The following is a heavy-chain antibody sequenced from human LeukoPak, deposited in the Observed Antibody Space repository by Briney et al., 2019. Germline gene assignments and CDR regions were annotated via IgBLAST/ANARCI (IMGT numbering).Heavy chain of an antibody. J-gene: IGHJ6*02. D-gene: IGHD1-14*01. CDR2: ISSSGSTI. CDR1: GFTFSSYE. V-gene: IGHV3-48*03. CDR3: ATSGPILFSLGGMDV. Sequence: PGGSLRLSCAASGFTFSSYEMNWVRQAPGKGREWVSYISSSGSTIYYADSVKGRFTISRDNAKNSLYLQMNSPRAEDTAVYYCATSGPILFSLGGMDVWGQGTTVTVSS.